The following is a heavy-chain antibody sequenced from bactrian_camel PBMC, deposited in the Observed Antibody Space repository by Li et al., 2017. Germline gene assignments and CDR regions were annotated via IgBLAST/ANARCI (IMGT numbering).Heavy chain of an antibody. Sequence: VQLVESGGGLVQPGGSLRLSCAASGFTFSSYAMSWVRQAPGKGLEWVSAINSNSGGGTTYYAASVKGRFTISRDNAKNTLYLQLNSLKPEDTAVYYCAADWSGSWFIWNYWGQGTQVTVS. D-gene: IGHD6*01. V-gene: IGHV3S31*01. J-gene: IGHJ4*01. CDR2: INSNSGGGTT. CDR1: GFTFSSYA. CDR3: AADWSGSWFIWNY.